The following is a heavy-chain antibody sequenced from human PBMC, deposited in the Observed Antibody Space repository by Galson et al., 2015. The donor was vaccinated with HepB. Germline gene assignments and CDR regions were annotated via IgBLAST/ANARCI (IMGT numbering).Heavy chain of an antibody. CDR3: ARGTGEFDY. Sequence: SLRLSCAASGFSFRSFAMHWVRQAPGKGLEWVAGISYDGTFKYYSDSVEGQFTISRDNSKNMPYVQMSNLRVEDTAVYYCARGTGEFDYWGQGTLVSVSS. J-gene: IGHJ4*02. CDR2: ISYDGTFK. D-gene: IGHD3/OR15-3a*01. CDR1: GFSFRSFA. V-gene: IGHV3-30-3*01.